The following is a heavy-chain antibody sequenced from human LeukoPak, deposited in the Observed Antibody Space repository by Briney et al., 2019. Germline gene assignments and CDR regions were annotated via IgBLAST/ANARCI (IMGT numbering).Heavy chain of an antibody. Sequence: SETLSLTCTVSGDSISSYYWTWIRQPPGKGLEWIGYIYYTGSANYNPSLKSRVTISVDTSKNQFSLKVSSVTAADTAVYYCARRGSYYRGSYFDYWGQGTLVTVSS. CDR1: GDSISSYY. V-gene: IGHV4-59*08. CDR2: IYYTGSA. J-gene: IGHJ4*02. D-gene: IGHD1-26*01. CDR3: ARRGSYYRGSYFDY.